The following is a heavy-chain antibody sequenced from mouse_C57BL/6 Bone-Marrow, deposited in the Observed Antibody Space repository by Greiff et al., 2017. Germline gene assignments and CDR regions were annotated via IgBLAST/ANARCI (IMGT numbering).Heavy chain of an antibody. CDR1: GYTFTSYW. D-gene: IGHD2-4*01. Sequence: QVQLQQPGAELVRPGTSVKLSCKASGYTFTSYWMHWVKQRPGQGLEWIGVIDPSDSYTNYNQKFKGKATLTVDTSSSTAYMQLSSLTSEDSAVYYWARGGYDSDGVYSMDYWGQGTSVTVSS. J-gene: IGHJ4*01. CDR3: ARGGYDSDGVYSMDY. CDR2: IDPSDSYT. V-gene: IGHV1-59*01.